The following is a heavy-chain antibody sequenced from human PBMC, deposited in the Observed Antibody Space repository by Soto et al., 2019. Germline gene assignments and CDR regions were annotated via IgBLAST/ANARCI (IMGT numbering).Heavy chain of an antibody. CDR3: ARGYCGGDCYSYNWFDP. V-gene: IGHV4-59*01. Sequence: SETLSLTCTISGGPINNYYCSWFRQPPGKGLEWIGYIYYSGSTNYNPSLKSRVTISVDTSKNQFSLKLSSVTAADTAVYYCARGYCGGDCYSYNWFDPWGQGTLVTVSS. D-gene: IGHD2-21*02. CDR1: GGPINNYY. CDR2: IYYSGST. J-gene: IGHJ5*02.